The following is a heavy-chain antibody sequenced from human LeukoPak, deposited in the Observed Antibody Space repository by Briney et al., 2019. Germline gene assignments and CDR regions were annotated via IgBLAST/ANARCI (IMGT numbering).Heavy chain of an antibody. CDR2: IYGGGSV. J-gene: IGHJ3*02. CDR3: ARGGSYLSAFDI. Sequence: GGTLRLSCAASGFTFSSYGMSWVRQAPGKGLEWVSIIYGGGSVFYADSVKGRFTISRDNSKNTLYLQMNSLRGEDTAVYYCARGGSYLSAFDIWGQGTMVTVSS. D-gene: IGHD1-26*01. CDR1: GFTFSSYG. V-gene: IGHV3-53*01.